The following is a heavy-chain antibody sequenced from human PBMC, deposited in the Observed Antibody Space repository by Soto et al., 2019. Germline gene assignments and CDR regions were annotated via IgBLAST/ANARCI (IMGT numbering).Heavy chain of an antibody. J-gene: IGHJ4*02. V-gene: IGHV3-21*01. CDR1: GFAFNNYG. Sequence: GGSLRLSCTVSGFAFNNYGINWVRQAPGKGLEWVSSISKSDYTYYSDSVKGRFTISRDNAKNSVSLQMTNLRSEDTAVYYWARDTGDETFDFWGQGTLVTVSS. CDR3: ARDTGDETFDF. CDR2: ISKSDYT. D-gene: IGHD7-27*01.